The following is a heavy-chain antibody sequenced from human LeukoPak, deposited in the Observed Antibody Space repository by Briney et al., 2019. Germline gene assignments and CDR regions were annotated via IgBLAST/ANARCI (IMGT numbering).Heavy chain of an antibody. Sequence: PGGSLRLSCAASGFTFSSYGMHWVRQAPGKGLEWVAVISYDGSNKYYADSVKGRFTISRDYSKNTLYLQMNSLRAEDTAVYYCAKGYYYADDYWGQRTLVTISS. J-gene: IGHJ4*02. CDR3: AKGYYYADDY. D-gene: IGHD3-10*01. V-gene: IGHV3-30*18. CDR1: GFTFSSYG. CDR2: ISYDGSNK.